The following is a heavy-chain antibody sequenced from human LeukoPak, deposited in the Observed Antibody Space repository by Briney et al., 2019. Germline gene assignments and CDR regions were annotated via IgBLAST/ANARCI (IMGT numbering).Heavy chain of an antibody. V-gene: IGHV4-59*08. CDR2: IYYSGST. CDR1: GGSISSYY. CDR3: ALRRPFGAFDI. J-gene: IGHJ3*02. Sequence: SETLSLTCTLSGGSISSYYWSWIRQPPGKGREWIGYIYYSGSTNYNPSLKSRVTISIDTSKNQFSLKLSSVTAADTAVYYCALRRPFGAFDIWGQGTMVTVSS. D-gene: IGHD3-16*01.